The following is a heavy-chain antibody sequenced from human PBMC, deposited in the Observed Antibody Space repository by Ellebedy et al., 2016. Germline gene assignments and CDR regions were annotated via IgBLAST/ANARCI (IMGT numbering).Heavy chain of an antibody. CDR3: AKSSQIAVAGPDY. J-gene: IGHJ4*02. V-gene: IGHV3-23*01. CDR2: ISGSGGST. D-gene: IGHD6-19*01. CDR1: GFTFSSYA. Sequence: GESLKISCAASGFTFSSYAMSWVRQAPGKGLEWVSAISGSGGSTYYADSVKGRFTISRDNSKNTLYLQMNSLRAEDTAVYYCAKSSQIAVAGPDYWGQGTLVTVSS.